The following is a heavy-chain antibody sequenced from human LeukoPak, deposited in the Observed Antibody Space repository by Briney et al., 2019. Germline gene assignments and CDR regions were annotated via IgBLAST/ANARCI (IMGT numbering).Heavy chain of an antibody. V-gene: IGHV4-59*01. Sequence: PSETLSLTCAVYGGSFSGYYWSWVRQPPGKGLQWIGYIYSSGTTNYNPSLKSRVTISVDTSKNQFSLKLSSVSAADTAVYYCARVYCSGGSCYGYFDSWGQGTLVTVSS. CDR3: ARVYCSGGSCYGYFDS. D-gene: IGHD2-15*01. CDR1: GGSFSGYY. J-gene: IGHJ4*02. CDR2: IYSSGTT.